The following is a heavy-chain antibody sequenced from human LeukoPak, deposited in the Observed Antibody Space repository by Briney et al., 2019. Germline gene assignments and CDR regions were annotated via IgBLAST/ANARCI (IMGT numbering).Heavy chain of an antibody. CDR1: GYSISSSNW. Sequence: PSETLSLTCAVSGYSISSSNWWGWIRQPPGKGLEWIGYIYYSGSTYYNPSLKSRVTMSVDTSKNQFSLKLSSVTAADTAVYYCARHKSTSIHWFDPWGQGTLVTVSS. V-gene: IGHV4-28*01. CDR2: IYYSGST. CDR3: ARHKSTSIHWFDP. D-gene: IGHD2-2*01. J-gene: IGHJ5*02.